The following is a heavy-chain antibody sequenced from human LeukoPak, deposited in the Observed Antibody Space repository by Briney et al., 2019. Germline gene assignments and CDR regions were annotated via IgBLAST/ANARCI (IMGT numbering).Heavy chain of an antibody. CDR1: GYTFTSCG. Sequence: GASLKVSCKASGYTFTSCGISWVRQAPGQGLGWRGWFSAYNGNTNYAQKLQGRVTMTTKTSTSTAYMELRSLRSDDTAVYYCARDPGIVLMVYALESYYYMDVWGKGTTVTVSS. V-gene: IGHV1-18*01. D-gene: IGHD2-8*01. CDR3: ARDPGIVLMVYALESYYYMDV. CDR2: FSAYNGNT. J-gene: IGHJ6*03.